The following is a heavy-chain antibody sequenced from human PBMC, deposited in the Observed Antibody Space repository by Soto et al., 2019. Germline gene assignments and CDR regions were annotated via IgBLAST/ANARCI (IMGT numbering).Heavy chain of an antibody. CDR2: IVVGSGNT. CDR1: GFTFTSSA. D-gene: IGHD2-2*01. Sequence: SVKVSCKASGFTFTSSAVQWVRQARGQRLEWIGWIVVGSGNTNYAQKFQERVTITRDMSTSTAYMELSSLRSEDTAVYYCAAPGSIVVVPDAMHDMALWGQGTLVTVSS. V-gene: IGHV1-58*01. J-gene: IGHJ4*02. CDR3: AAPGSIVVVPDAMHDMAL.